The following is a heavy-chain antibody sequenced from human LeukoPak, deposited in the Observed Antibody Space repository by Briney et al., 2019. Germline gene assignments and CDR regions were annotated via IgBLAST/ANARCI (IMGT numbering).Heavy chain of an antibody. CDR1: GGSISSSSYY. J-gene: IGHJ4*02. Sequence: PSETLSLTCTVSGGSISSSSYYWGWIRQPPGKGLEWIGSIYYSGSTYYTPSLKSRVTISVDTSKNHFSLKLSSVTAADTAVFYCASASYDSSGYYEFDYWGQGTLVTVSS. V-gene: IGHV4-39*02. CDR2: IYYSGST. D-gene: IGHD3-22*01. CDR3: ASASYDSSGYYEFDY.